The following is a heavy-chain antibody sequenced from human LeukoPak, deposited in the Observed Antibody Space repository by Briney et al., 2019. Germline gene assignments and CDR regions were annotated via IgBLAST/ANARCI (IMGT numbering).Heavy chain of an antibody. V-gene: IGHV4-34*01. CDR3: AREEGLYSSSWYGY. D-gene: IGHD6-13*01. CDR2: INHSGST. J-gene: IGHJ4*02. Sequence: SSETLSLTCAVYGGSFSGYYWSWIRQPPGKGLEWIGEINHSGSTNYNPSLKSRVTISVDTSRNQFSLKLSSVTAADTAVYYCAREEGLYSSSWYGYWGQETLVTVSS. CDR1: GGSFSGYY.